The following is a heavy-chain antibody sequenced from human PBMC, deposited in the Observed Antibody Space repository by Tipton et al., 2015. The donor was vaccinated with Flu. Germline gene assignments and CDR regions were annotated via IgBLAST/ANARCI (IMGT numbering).Heavy chain of an antibody. D-gene: IGHD3-10*01. Sequence: LRLSCTVSGGSMSSFYWTWIRQPAGKGLEWIGRMYVSGSTKYNPSLKSRVTMSVDTCKNQFSLKRSSVTAADTAVYYCARGSGSGTDVTFYFWGQGTLVTVSS. CDR2: MYVSGST. CDR1: GGSMSSFY. V-gene: IGHV4-4*07. CDR3: ARGSGSGTDVTFYF. J-gene: IGHJ4*02.